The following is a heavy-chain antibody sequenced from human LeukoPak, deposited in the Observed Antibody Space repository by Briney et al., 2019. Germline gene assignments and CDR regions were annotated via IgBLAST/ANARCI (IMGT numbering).Heavy chain of an antibody. CDR3: ARTYAYDATGDRGH. D-gene: IGHD3-16*01. J-gene: IGHJ4*02. CDR2: IRYDGRNK. Sequence: PGGSLRLSCAVSGFTFNGYGMHWVRQAPGKGLEWVAFIRYDGRNKNYADSVKGRFTISRDTSKNTLYLQINSLRADDTAVYYCARTYAYDATGDRGHWGQGTLVTVSS. V-gene: IGHV3-30*02. CDR1: GFTFNGYG.